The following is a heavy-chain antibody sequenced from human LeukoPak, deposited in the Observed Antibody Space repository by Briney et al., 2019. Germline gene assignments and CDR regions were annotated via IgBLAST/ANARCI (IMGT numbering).Heavy chain of an antibody. CDR3: ARDRGPRTGFMVRQAYDY. CDR1: GFTFSDYW. D-gene: IGHD3-10*01. Sequence: GGSLRLSCAASGFTFSDYWIHWVRQAPGKGLVWVSRINTDGSITNYADSVKGRFSISRDNAKNTLYLQMSSLRAEDTAVYYCARDRGPRTGFMVRQAYDYWGQGTLVTVSS. J-gene: IGHJ4*02. CDR2: INTDGSIT. V-gene: IGHV3-74*01.